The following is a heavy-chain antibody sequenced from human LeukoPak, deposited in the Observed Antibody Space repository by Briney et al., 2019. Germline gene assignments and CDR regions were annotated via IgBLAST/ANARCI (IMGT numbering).Heavy chain of an antibody. CDR1: GFTFSDYY. Sequence: PGGSLRLSCAASGFTFSDYYMSWIRQAPGKGLEWVSYISSSGSTIYYADSVKGRFTISRDNAKNSLYLQMNSLRAEDTAVYYCAKDRGYSGYDPTDYYGMDVWGQGTTVTVSS. CDR3: AKDRGYSGYDPTDYYGMDV. V-gene: IGHV3-11*01. CDR2: ISSSGSTI. D-gene: IGHD5-12*01. J-gene: IGHJ6*02.